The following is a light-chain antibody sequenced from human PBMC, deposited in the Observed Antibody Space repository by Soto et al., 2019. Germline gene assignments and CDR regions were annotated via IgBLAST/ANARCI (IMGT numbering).Light chain of an antibody. CDR3: QQYENLPT. CDR1: QNINNY. CDR2: DES. V-gene: IGKV1-33*01. Sequence: DIQMTQSPSSLSASVGDRVAIICQASQNINNYLNWYQQKPGRAPKLLLYDESNLEAGVPSRFRGSGSGTDFTFTISRLQPEDIATYYRQQYENLPTFGQGTRLEIK. J-gene: IGKJ5*01.